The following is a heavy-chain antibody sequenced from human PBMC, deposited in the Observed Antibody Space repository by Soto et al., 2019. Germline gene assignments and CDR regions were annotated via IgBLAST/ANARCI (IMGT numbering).Heavy chain of an antibody. J-gene: IGHJ4*02. V-gene: IGHV3-11*04. CDR1: GFTFSDYY. CDR2: ISSRGTTI. Sequence: GGSLRLSCAASGFTFSDYYMSWIRQAPGKGLEWVSYISSRGTTIYYGDSMKGRFTISRDNAKNSLYLEMNSLRAEDTAVSYCARESEDLTSNFDYWGQGTRVTVSS. CDR3: ARESEDLTSNFDY.